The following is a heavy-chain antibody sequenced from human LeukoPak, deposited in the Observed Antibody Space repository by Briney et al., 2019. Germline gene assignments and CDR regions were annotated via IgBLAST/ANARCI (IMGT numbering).Heavy chain of an antibody. Sequence: PGGSLSLSCAASEFSVGSNYMTWVRQAPGKGLEWVSYISSSGSTIYYADSVKGRFTISRDNAKNSLYLQMDSLRAEDTAVYYCARGLAVAGSSWFDPWGQGTLVSVSS. CDR2: ISSSGSTI. CDR1: EFSVGSNY. CDR3: ARGLAVAGSSWFDP. V-gene: IGHV3-11*04. J-gene: IGHJ5*02. D-gene: IGHD6-19*01.